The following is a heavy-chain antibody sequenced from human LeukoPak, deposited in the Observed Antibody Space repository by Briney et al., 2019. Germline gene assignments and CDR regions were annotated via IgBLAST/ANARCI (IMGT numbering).Heavy chain of an antibody. CDR3: ARSSYSSSSSV. CDR2: INSDGSEG. CDR1: GFTFSGFW. J-gene: IGHJ3*01. Sequence: PGGFLRLSCAVSGFTFSGFWMSWSRQAPGKGLEWVASINSDGSEGYYADVVKGRFTISRDNAKNSLYLQINSLRAEDTAVYYCARSSYSSSSSVWGQGTMVTVSS. V-gene: IGHV3-7*03. D-gene: IGHD6-6*01.